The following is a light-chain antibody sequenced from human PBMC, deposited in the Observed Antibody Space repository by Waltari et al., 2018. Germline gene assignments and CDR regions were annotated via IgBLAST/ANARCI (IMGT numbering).Light chain of an antibody. V-gene: IGLV4-69*01. CDR1: SGPTSYA. CDR2: INSDGSH. J-gene: IGLJ3*02. CDR3: QTWDTGILV. Sequence: QLVLTQSPSASASLGASVKVTCTLSSGPTSYAIAWHPQQPEKGPRYLMKINSDGSHSKGDGIPDRFSGSSSGAERYLTISSLQSEDDADYYCQTWDTGILVFGGGTKLTVL.